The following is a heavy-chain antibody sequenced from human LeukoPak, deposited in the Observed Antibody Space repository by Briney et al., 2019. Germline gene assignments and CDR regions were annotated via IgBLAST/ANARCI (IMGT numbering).Heavy chain of an antibody. D-gene: IGHD3-10*01. V-gene: IGHV4-31*03. Sequence: SQTLSLTCTVSDDSMSSGGYCWRWIRQDPEKGLEWIGYIFNSRSTYYNPSLNSRATISIAMSNNQCSLKLNSVTAADAGVYYCARDIITMVRGVGYYYGMDVWGQGTTVTVSS. CDR1: DDSMSSGGYC. CDR3: ARDIITMVRGVGYYYGMDV. CDR2: IFNSRST. J-gene: IGHJ6*02.